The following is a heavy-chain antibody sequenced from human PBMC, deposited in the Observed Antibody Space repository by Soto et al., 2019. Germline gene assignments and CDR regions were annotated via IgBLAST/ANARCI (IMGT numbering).Heavy chain of an antibody. CDR2: IYSGGST. Sequence: EVQLVESGGGLVQPGGSPRLSCAASGFTVSSNYMSWVRQAPGKGLEWVSVIYSGGSTYYAHSVKDRFTISRDNSKNTLYLQHDSVRAEDTAVYYGASVRAMATPPPQHVRYYYYGMDVWGPGTTGNVSS. D-gene: IGHD5-12*01. J-gene: IGHJ6*02. CDR1: GFTVSSNY. V-gene: IGHV3-66*01. CDR3: ASVRAMATPPPQHVRYYYYGMDV.